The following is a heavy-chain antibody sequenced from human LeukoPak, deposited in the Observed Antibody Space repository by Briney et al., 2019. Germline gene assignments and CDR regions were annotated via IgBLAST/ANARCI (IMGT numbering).Heavy chain of an antibody. V-gene: IGHV1-46*01. J-gene: IGHJ4*02. D-gene: IGHD3-9*01. CDR2: INPSGGST. CDR3: ARGYDILTGYYECDY. CDR1: GYTFTIYY. Sequence: ASVKVSCKASGYTFTIYYMHWVRQAPGQGREWMGIINPSGGSTSYAQKFQGRVTMTRDTPTSTVYMELSSLRSEDTAVYYCARGYDILTGYYECDYWGQGTLVTASS.